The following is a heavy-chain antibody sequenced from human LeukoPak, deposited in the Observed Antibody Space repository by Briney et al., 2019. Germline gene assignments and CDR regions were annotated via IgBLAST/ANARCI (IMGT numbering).Heavy chain of an antibody. Sequence: SVKVSCKASGYTFSSYAISWVRQAPGQGLEWMGGIIPIFGTANYAQKFQGRVTITADESTSTAYMELSSLRSEDTAVYYCARETYYYGSGSYYDYYYYYYMDVWGKGTTVTISS. V-gene: IGHV1-69*13. CDR3: ARETYYYGSGSYYDYYYYYYMDV. CDR2: IIPIFGTA. J-gene: IGHJ6*03. D-gene: IGHD3-10*01. CDR1: GYTFSSYA.